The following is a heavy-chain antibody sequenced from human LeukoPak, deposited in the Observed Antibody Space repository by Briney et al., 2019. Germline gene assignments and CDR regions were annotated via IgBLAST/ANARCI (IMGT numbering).Heavy chain of an antibody. D-gene: IGHD3-10*01. Sequence: ASETLSLTCAVSGYSISSGYYWGWIRQPPGKGLESIGSIYHSGSTYYNPSLKSRVTISVDTSKNQFSLKLSSVTAADTAVYYCSRKRWFGELFLFDYWGQGTLVTVSS. V-gene: IGHV4-38-2*01. CDR1: GYSISSGYY. CDR3: SRKRWFGELFLFDY. CDR2: IYHSGST. J-gene: IGHJ4*02.